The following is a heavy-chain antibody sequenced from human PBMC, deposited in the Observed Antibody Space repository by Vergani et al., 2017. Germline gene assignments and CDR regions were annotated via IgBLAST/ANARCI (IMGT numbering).Heavy chain of an antibody. D-gene: IGHD3-10*01. CDR3: AKDGLRIMVRGVIPDY. V-gene: IGHV3-33*06. J-gene: IGHJ4*02. Sequence: VQLVESGGGVVQPGRSLRLSCAASGFTFSSYGMHWVRQAPGKGLEWVAVIWYDGSNKYYADSVKGRFTISRDNSKNTLYLQMNSLRAEDTAVYYCAKDGLRIMVRGVIPDYWGQGTLVTVSS. CDR1: GFTFSSYG. CDR2: IWYDGSNK.